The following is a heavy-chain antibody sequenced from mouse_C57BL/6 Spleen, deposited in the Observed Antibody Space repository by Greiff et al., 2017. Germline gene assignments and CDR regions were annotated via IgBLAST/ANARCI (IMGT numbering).Heavy chain of an antibody. D-gene: IGHD1-2*01. CDR3: ARSRTTAYYAMDY. CDR1: GYTFTSYW. J-gene: IGHJ4*01. V-gene: IGHV1-61*01. Sequence: QVQLQQPGAELVRPGSSVKLSCKASGYTFTSYWMDWVKQRPGQGLEWIGNIYPSDSETHYNQKFKDKATLTVDKSSSTAYMPLSSLTSEDSAVYYCARSRTTAYYAMDYWGQGTSVTVSS. CDR2: IYPSDSET.